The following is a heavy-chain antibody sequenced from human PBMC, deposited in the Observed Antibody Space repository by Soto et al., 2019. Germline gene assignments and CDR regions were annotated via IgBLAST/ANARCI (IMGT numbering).Heavy chain of an antibody. Sequence: QVQLVQSGAEVKKPGSWVKVFCKASGGTFSSYDISWVRQAPGQGLECMGGIIPIFGTANYAQKYQGRVTITADESTSTAYMELGSLRSEDTAVYYCARPVVVTAIHLAYSQHWGQGTLVPVSS. J-gene: IGHJ1*01. CDR1: GGTFSSYD. V-gene: IGHV1-69*01. D-gene: IGHD2-21*02. CDR2: IIPIFGTA. CDR3: ARPVVVTAIHLAYSQH.